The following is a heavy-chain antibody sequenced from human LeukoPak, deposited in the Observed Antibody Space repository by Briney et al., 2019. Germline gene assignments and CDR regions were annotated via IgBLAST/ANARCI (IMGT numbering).Heavy chain of an antibody. CDR1: GGSISSYY. Sequence: SETLSLTCTVSGGSISSYYWSWIRQPAGKGLQWIGRIYSSGSTNYSPSLKSRVTMSVDTSKNQFSLRLTSVTAADTAVYYCARDLGFWSGPDYWGQGTVVTVSS. D-gene: IGHD3-3*01. J-gene: IGHJ4*02. CDR2: IYSSGST. CDR3: ARDLGFWSGPDY. V-gene: IGHV4-4*07.